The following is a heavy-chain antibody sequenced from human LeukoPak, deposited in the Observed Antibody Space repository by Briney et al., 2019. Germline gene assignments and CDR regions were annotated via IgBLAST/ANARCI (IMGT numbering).Heavy chain of an antibody. J-gene: IGHJ4*02. CDR1: GFTFSSYG. Sequence: KTGGSLRLSCAASGFTFSSYGMHWVRQAPGKGLEWVAVIWYDGSNKYYADSVKGRFTVSRDNSKNTLYLQMNSLRAEDTAVYYCARDGPGGSSWYGPLDYWGQGTLVTVSS. D-gene: IGHD6-13*01. CDR2: IWYDGSNK. CDR3: ARDGPGGSSWYGPLDY. V-gene: IGHV3-33*01.